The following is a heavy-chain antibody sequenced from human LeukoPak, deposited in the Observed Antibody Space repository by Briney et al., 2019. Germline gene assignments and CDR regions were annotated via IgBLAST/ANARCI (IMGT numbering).Heavy chain of an antibody. CDR1: GFTCSSYA. D-gene: IGHD3-22*01. J-gene: IGHJ5*02. CDR3: ARANYYDSSGYYP. V-gene: IGHV3-30-3*01. CDR2: ISYDGSNT. Sequence: GVSLCLYCAASGFTCSSYAMHRDRQAPGLGLVWVAGISYDGSNTYYADSAKGRFTISRDNAKNSLYLQMNSLRAEDTAVYYCARANYYDSSGYYPWGQGTLVTVSS.